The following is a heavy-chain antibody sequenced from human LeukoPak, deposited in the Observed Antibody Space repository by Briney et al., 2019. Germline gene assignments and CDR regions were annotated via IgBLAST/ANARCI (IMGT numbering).Heavy chain of an antibody. Sequence: SETLSLTCPVTGGSISSYYWNWLRQPPAKGLAGIGYIYYSGSTNYNPSLKSRVAISVDTSKNQFSLKLSSVTAADTAVYYCARDRGFWSGFHLNWFDPWGQGTLVTVSS. CDR2: IYYSGST. J-gene: IGHJ5*02. CDR3: ARDRGFWSGFHLNWFDP. V-gene: IGHV4-59*01. D-gene: IGHD3-3*01. CDR1: GGSISSYY.